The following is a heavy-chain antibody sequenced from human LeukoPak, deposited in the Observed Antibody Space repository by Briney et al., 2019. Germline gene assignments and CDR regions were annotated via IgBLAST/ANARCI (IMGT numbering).Heavy chain of an antibody. Sequence: GRSLRLSCAASGFTFSSYAMHWVRQAPGKGLEWVAVIWYDGSNKYYADSVKGRFTISRDNSKNTLYLQMNSLRAEDTAVYYCARDGGYSGSYGGTYYFDYWGQGTLVTVSS. J-gene: IGHJ4*02. CDR1: GFTFSSYA. CDR3: ARDGGYSGSYGGTYYFDY. D-gene: IGHD1-26*01. V-gene: IGHV3-33*08. CDR2: IWYDGSNK.